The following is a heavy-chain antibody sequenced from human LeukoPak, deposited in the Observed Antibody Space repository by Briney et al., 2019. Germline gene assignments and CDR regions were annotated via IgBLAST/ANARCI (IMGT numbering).Heavy chain of an antibody. Sequence: SQTLSLTCTVSGGSISSGSYYWSWIRQPAGKGLEWIGRIYTSGSTNYNPSLKSRVTISVDTSKNQFSQKLSSVTAADTAVYYCAREYCSGGSCYRSDAFDIWGQGTMVTVSS. CDR1: GGSISSGSYY. V-gene: IGHV4-61*02. D-gene: IGHD2-15*01. J-gene: IGHJ3*02. CDR2: IYTSGST. CDR3: AREYCSGGSCYRSDAFDI.